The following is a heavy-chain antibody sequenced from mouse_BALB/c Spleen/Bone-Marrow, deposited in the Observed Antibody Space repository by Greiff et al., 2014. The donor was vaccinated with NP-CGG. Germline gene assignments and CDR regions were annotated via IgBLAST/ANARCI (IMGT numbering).Heavy chain of an antibody. CDR2: IDPANGNT. V-gene: IGHV14-3*02. CDR1: GFNIKDTY. Sequence: VQLQQPGAELVKPGASVKLSCTASGFNIKDTYMHWVKQRPEQGLDWIGRIDPANGNTKYDPKFQGKATITADTPSNAAYLQLSSLTSEDTAVYYCAREDYGNSYAMDYWGQGTSVTVSS. D-gene: IGHD2-1*01. J-gene: IGHJ4*01. CDR3: AREDYGNSYAMDY.